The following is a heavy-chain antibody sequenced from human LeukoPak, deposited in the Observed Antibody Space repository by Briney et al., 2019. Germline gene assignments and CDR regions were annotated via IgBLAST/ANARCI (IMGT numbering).Heavy chain of an antibody. J-gene: IGHJ4*02. V-gene: IGHV3-7*01. CDR1: GFTFCGIW. D-gene: IGHD2/OR15-2a*01. CDR3: ARTRLSSDC. CDR2: IKQDGSDK. Sequence: GGSLRLSCAASGFTFCGIWMIWVGQAPGKGLEWLASIKQDGSDKNYVDSRKGRFTISRDNAKNSLYLQMNSLRDEDTSVYYCARTRLSSDCWGQGTLVTVSS.